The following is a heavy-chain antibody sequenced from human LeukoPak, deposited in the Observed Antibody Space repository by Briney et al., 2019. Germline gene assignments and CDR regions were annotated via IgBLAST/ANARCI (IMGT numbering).Heavy chain of an antibody. Sequence: ASVKVSCKASGGTFSSYAISWVRQAPGQGLEWMGWISAYNGNTNYAQKLQGRVTMTTDTSTCTAYMELRSLRSDDTAVYYCARKSAVWWELFDYWGQGTLVTVSS. D-gene: IGHD1-26*01. CDR2: ISAYNGNT. CDR3: ARKSAVWWELFDY. J-gene: IGHJ4*02. CDR1: GGTFSSYA. V-gene: IGHV1-18*01.